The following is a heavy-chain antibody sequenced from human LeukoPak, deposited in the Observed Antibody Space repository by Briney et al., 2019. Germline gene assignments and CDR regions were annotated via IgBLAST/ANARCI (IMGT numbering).Heavy chain of an antibody. CDR1: GFTFTSSA. V-gene: IGHV1-58*02. D-gene: IGHD3-22*01. Sequence: SVKVSCKASGFTFTSSAMQWVRQAHGQRLEWIGWIVVGSGNTNYAQKFQERVTITRDMSTSTAYMELSSLRSEDTAVYYCAADGYHGGYQGWYFDLWGRGTLVTVSS. CDR3: AADGYHGGYQGWYFDL. J-gene: IGHJ2*01. CDR2: IVVGSGNT.